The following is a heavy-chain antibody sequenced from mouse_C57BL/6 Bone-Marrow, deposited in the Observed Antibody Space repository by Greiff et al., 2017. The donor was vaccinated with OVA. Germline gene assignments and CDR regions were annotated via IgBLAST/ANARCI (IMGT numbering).Heavy chain of an antibody. J-gene: IGHJ1*03. V-gene: IGHV1-62-2*01. CDR3: ARDEASRYDGDYKYFDD. CDR1: GYTFTEYT. CDR2: FYPGSGSI. D-gene: IGHD2-3*01. Sequence: VQLQQSGAELVKPGASVKLSCKASGYTFTEYTIHWVKQRPGQGLEWIGWFYPGSGSIKYNEKFKDKATLTADKSSSTVYMELSRLTSEDSAVYFCARDEASRYDGDYKYFDDWGKGTTVTVSS.